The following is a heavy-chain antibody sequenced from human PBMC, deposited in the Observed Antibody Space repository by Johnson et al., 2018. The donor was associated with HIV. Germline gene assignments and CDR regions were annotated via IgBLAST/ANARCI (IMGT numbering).Heavy chain of an antibody. J-gene: IGHJ3*01. CDR1: GFTFDYYD. Sequence: VQLVESGGGVVQPGRSLRLSCAASGFTFDYYDMNWVRQAPGKGLEWVSGIHWNGGSTGYADSVKGRFTISRDNAKNSLYLQMNSLRVEDTATYYCAKSPGKDNGGNSGGIDFWGQGTRVTVSS. V-gene: IGHV3-20*04. CDR2: IHWNGGST. CDR3: AKSPGKDNGGNSGGIDF. D-gene: IGHD4-23*01.